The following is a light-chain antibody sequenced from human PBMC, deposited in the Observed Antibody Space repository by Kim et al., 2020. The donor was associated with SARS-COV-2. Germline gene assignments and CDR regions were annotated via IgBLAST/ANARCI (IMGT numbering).Light chain of an antibody. CDR3: QQYSSSPAT. J-gene: IGKJ1*01. CDR2: GAS. V-gene: IGKV3-20*01. CDR1: QSVSSNY. Sequence: SPGERATLSCRARQSVSSNYLAWYQQKAGQAPRLLIYGASSRATGIPDRFSGSGSGTDFTLTITRLEPEDFAVYYCQQYSSSPATFGQGTKVDIK.